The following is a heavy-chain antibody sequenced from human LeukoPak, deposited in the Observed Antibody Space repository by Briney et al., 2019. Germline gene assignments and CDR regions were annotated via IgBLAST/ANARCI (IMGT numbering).Heavy chain of an antibody. CDR3: AKGPGYYYYYMDV. V-gene: IGHV3-30*04. Sequence: GRSLRLSCAASGFTFSSYAMHWVRQAPGKGLEGVAVISYDGSNKYYPDSVKGRFTISRDNSKHTLYLQMNSLRAEDTAVYYCAKGPGYYYYYMDVWGKGTTVIVSS. CDR2: ISYDGSNK. CDR1: GFTFSSYA. J-gene: IGHJ6*03.